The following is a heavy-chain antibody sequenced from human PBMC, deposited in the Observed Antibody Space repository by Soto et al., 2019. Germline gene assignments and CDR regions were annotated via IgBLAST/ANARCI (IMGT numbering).Heavy chain of an antibody. CDR1: GGTFSSYA. CDR2: IIPIFGTA. Sequence: ASVKVSCKASGGTFSSYAISWVRQAPGQGLEWMGGIIPIFGTANYAQKFQGRVTITADESTSTAYMELSSLRSEDTAVYYCATGSGYSYDNYWYFDLWGRGTLVTVSS. D-gene: IGHD5-18*01. CDR3: ATGSGYSYDNYWYFDL. V-gene: IGHV1-69*13. J-gene: IGHJ2*01.